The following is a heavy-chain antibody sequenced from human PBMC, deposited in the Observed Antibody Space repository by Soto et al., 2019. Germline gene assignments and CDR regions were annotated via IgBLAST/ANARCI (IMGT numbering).Heavy chain of an antibody. CDR1: GYSFTSYW. D-gene: IGHD3-22*01. CDR3: ARQGRYCDDSSGYYPACDY. Sequence: GESLKISCKGSGYSFTSYWIGWVRQMPGKVLEWMGIIYPGDSDTRYSPSFQGQVTISADKSISTAYLQWSSLKASDTAMYYCARQGRYCDDSSGYYPACDYWGQGXLVTVYS. V-gene: IGHV5-51*01. CDR2: IYPGDSDT. J-gene: IGHJ4*02.